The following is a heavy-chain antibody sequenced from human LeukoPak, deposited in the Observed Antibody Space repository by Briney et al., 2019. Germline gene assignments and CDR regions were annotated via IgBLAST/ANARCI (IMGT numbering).Heavy chain of an antibody. Sequence: GASVKVSCKASGYTFNSYDINWVRQATGQGLEWMGWMNPNSGNTGYAQKFQGSVTITRNTSISTAYMELSSLRSEDTAVYYCARGALYCSSTSCYRSYNWFDPWGQGTLVTVSS. CDR2: MNPNSGNT. CDR1: GYTFNSYD. CDR3: ARGALYCSSTSCYRSYNWFDP. V-gene: IGHV1-8*03. D-gene: IGHD2-2*02. J-gene: IGHJ5*02.